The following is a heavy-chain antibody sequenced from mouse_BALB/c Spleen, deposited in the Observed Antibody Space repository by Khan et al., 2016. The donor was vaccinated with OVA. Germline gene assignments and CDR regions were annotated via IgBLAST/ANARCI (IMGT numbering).Heavy chain of an antibody. J-gene: IGHJ3*01. Sequence: QVQLKQSGAEVVRPGVSVKVSCKGSGYTFTDFTLHWVKQSHAMSLEWIGVISTYYGHATYNQKFKDKATMTVDKSSSTAYMELARLTSEDSAIYSMTSGGGGNRFAYWGQGTLVTVSA. CDR3: TSGGGGNRFAY. CDR2: ISTYYGHA. V-gene: IGHV1S137*01. D-gene: IGHD1-3*01. CDR1: GYTFTDFT.